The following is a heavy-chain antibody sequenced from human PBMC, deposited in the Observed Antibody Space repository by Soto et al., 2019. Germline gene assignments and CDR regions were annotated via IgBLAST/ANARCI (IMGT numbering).Heavy chain of an antibody. CDR1: GFSVSSYY. Sequence: PGGSLRLSWAASGFSVSSYYMTWVRQSPGKGLQWVSVIYADGQTYYADSVKGRFTISRDNSKNTLDLQMGSLESEDTAVYYCSRDDSDWFFNWGRGTLVTVSS. CDR2: IYADGQT. D-gene: IGHD3-9*01. CDR3: SRDDSDWFFN. J-gene: IGHJ4*02. V-gene: IGHV3-66*01.